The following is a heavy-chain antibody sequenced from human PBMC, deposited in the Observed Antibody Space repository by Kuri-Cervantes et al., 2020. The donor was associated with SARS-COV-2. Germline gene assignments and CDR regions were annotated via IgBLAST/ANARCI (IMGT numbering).Heavy chain of an antibody. CDR2: ISGSGGST. J-gene: IGHJ4*02. V-gene: IGHV3-23*01. Sequence: GESLKISCAASGFTFSSYAMSWVRQAPGKGLEWVSAISGSGGSTYYADSVKGRFTISRDNSKSTLYLQMNSLRAEDTAVYYCAKSEGHDFWSGYSYFDYWGQGTLVTVSS. CDR1: GFTFSSYA. D-gene: IGHD3-3*01. CDR3: AKSEGHDFWSGYSYFDY.